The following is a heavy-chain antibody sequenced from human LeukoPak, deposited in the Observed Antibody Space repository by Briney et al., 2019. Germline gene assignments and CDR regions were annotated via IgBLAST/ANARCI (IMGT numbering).Heavy chain of an antibody. V-gene: IGHV1-8*03. CDR1: GYTFTGYY. CDR2: MNPNSGNT. CDR3: AREAMATIWNWFDP. D-gene: IGHD5-24*01. J-gene: IGHJ5*02. Sequence: ASVKVSCKASGYTFTGYYMHWVRQAPGQGLEWMGWMNPNSGNTGYAQKFQGRVTITADESTSTAYMELSSLRSEDTAVYYCAREAMATIWNWFDPWGQGTLVTVSS.